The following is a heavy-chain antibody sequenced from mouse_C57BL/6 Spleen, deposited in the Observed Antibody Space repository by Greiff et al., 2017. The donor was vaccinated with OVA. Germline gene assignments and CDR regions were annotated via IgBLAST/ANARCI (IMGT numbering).Heavy chain of an antibody. CDR2: ISSGSSTI. CDR3: ARGITTEGPWFAY. D-gene: IGHD1-1*01. Sequence: EVQLQESGGGLVKPGGSLKLSCAASGFTFSDYGMHWVRQAPEKGLEWVAYISSGSSTIYSADTVKGRFTISRDNANNTLFLQMTSLSSEDTAMYYCARGITTEGPWFAYWGKGTLVTVSA. V-gene: IGHV5-17*01. J-gene: IGHJ3*01. CDR1: GFTFSDYG.